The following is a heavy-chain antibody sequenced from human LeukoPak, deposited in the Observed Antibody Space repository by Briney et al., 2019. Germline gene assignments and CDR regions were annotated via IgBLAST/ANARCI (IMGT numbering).Heavy chain of an antibody. V-gene: IGHV1-58*01. CDR1: GFTFTSSA. Sequence: SVKVSCKVSGFTFTSSAVQWVRQARGQRLEWIGWIVVGSGNTNYAQKFQERVTITRDMSTSTAYMELSSLRSEDTAVYYCAAVPMIRTPPIDYWGQGTLVTVSS. CDR2: IVVGSGNT. J-gene: IGHJ4*02. CDR3: AAVPMIRTPPIDY. D-gene: IGHD3-22*01.